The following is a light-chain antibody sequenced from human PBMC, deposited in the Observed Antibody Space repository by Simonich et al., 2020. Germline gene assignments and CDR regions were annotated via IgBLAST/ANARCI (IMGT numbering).Light chain of an antibody. CDR1: QSVFYSSNNKNY. V-gene: IGKV4-1*01. CDR3: QQYYSTPTYT. J-gene: IGKJ2*01. Sequence: DIVMTQSPDSLAVSLGERATINCKSSQSVFYSSNNKNYLAWYQQKPGQPPKLLIYWAASRDSGVPDRFGGSGSGTDFTLTISSLQAEDVAVYYCQQYYSTPTYTFGQGTKLEIK. CDR2: WAA.